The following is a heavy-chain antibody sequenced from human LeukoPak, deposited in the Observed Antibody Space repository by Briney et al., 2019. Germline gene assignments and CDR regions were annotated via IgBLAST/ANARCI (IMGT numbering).Heavy chain of an antibody. V-gene: IGHV3-74*01. CDR1: GFTFSSYW. CDR3: ARVRATFSPRFDN. Sequence: GGSLRLSCAASGFTFSSYWMHWVRQAPGKGLMWVSRINSDGSITNYADSVKGRFTISRDNAKNTLYLQMNSLRAEDTAVYYCARVRATFSPRFDNWGQGTLVTVSS. J-gene: IGHJ4*02. D-gene: IGHD5-12*01. CDR2: INSDGSIT.